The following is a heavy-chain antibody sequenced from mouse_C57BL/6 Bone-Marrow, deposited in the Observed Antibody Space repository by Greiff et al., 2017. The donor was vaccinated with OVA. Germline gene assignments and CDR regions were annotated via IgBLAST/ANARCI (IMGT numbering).Heavy chain of an antibody. J-gene: IGHJ3*01. CDR1: GFTFTDYY. Sequence: EVQLVESGGGLVQPGGSLSLSCAASGFTFTDYYMSWVRQPPGKALEWLGFIRNKANGYTTEYSASVKGRFTISRDNSQSILYLQMNALRAEDSATYYCARYGSSPCAYWGQGTLVTVSA. V-gene: IGHV7-3*01. CDR3: ARYGSSPCAY. D-gene: IGHD1-1*01. CDR2: IRNKANGYTT.